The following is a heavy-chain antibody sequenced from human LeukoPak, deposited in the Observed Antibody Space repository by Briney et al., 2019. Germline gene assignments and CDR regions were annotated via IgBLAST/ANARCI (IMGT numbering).Heavy chain of an antibody. CDR1: GGSISSYY. CDR3: ARQGEGYTYYYDSSGYYYDY. J-gene: IGHJ4*02. V-gene: IGHV4-59*05. Sequence: SETLSLTCTVSGGSISSYYWSWIRQPPGKGLEWIGSIYYSGSTYYNPSLKSRVTISVDTSKNQFSLKLSSVTAADTAVYYCARQGEGYTYYYDSSGYYYDYWGQGTLVTVSS. D-gene: IGHD3-22*01. CDR2: IYYSGST.